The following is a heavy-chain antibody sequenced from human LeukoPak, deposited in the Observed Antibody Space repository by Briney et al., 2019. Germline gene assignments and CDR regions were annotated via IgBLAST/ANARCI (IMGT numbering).Heavy chain of an antibody. J-gene: IGHJ4*02. CDR3: ATDGSNTQTWWFDY. Sequence: GGSLRLSCAASGFTFSTYSMTWGRQAPGKGLEWGSYIGYSNIPIYYADSVRGRFTVSRDNAKNSQYLQMNSLKDEDTAVYYCATDGSNTQTWWFDYWGRGVLVTVSS. CDR2: IGYSNIPI. CDR1: GFTFSTYS. D-gene: IGHD2-15*01. V-gene: IGHV3-48*02.